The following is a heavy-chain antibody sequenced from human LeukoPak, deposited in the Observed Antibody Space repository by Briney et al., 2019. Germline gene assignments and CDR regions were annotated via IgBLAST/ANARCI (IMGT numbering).Heavy chain of an antibody. CDR1: GFTFSSYS. D-gene: IGHD1-26*01. V-gene: IGHV3-21*01. CDR2: ISSSRSYI. J-gene: IGHJ3*02. CDR3: ASGTVVRARAFDI. Sequence: PGGSLRLSCAASGFTFSSYSMNWVRQAPGKGLEWGSSISSSRSYIYYADSVKGRFTISRDNAKNSLYLPMNRLRAGDTAVYYCASGTVVRARAFDIWGQGTMVTVSS.